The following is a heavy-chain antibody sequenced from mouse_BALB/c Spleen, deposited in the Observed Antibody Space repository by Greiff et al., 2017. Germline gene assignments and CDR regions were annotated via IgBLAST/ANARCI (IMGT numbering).Heavy chain of an antibody. CDR2: ISSGSSTI. CDR3: ARSDTTVVADY. V-gene: IGHV5-17*02. Sequence: EVMLVESGGGLVQPGGSRKLSCAASGFTFSSFGMHWVRQAPEKGLEWVAYISSGSSTIYYADTVKGRFTISRDNPKNTLFLQMTSLRSEDTAMYYCARSDTTVVADYWGQGTTLTVSS. J-gene: IGHJ2*01. D-gene: IGHD1-1*01. CDR1: GFTFSSFG.